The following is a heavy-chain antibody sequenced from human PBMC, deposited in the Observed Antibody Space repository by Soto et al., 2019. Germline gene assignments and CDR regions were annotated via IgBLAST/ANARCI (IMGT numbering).Heavy chain of an antibody. CDR2: IYYSGST. Sequence: QVQLHESGPGLVKPSETLSLTCTVSGGSVSSGSYYWSWIRQPPGMGLEWIGYIYYSGSTNYNPSLKSRVTISVDTSKNQFSLKLRSVTAADTAVYRCARETKGWFDPWGQGTLVTVSS. V-gene: IGHV4-61*01. CDR3: ARETKGWFDP. J-gene: IGHJ5*02. CDR1: GGSVSSGSYY.